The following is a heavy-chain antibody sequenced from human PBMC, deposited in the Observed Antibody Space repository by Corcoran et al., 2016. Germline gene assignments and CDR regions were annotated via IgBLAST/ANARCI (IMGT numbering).Heavy chain of an antibody. CDR1: GGTFSSYA. D-gene: IGHD1-26*01. J-gene: IGHJ6*02. CDR3: ARRVGATLGFVSVDYNYYGMDV. CDR2: IIPIFGTA. Sequence: QVQLVQSGAEVKKPGSSVKVSCKASGGTFSSYAISWVRQAPGQGLEWMGGIIPIFGTANYAQKFQGRVTITADESTSTAYMELSSLRSEDTAVYDCARRVGATLGFVSVDYNYYGMDVWGQGTTVTVSS. V-gene: IGHV1-69*01.